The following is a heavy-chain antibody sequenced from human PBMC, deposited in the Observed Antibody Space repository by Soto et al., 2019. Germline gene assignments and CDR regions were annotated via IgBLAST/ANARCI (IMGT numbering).Heavy chain of an antibody. V-gene: IGHV3-23*01. Sequence: GGSLRLSCAASGFTFSSYAMSWVRQAPGKGLEWVSAISGSGSSTYYADSVKGRFTISRDNSKNTLYLQMNSLRAEDTAVYYCAKDWSGRVKYFDYWGQGTLVTVSS. CDR2: ISGSGSST. J-gene: IGHJ4*02. D-gene: IGHD4-4*01. CDR1: GFTFSSYA. CDR3: AKDWSGRVKYFDY.